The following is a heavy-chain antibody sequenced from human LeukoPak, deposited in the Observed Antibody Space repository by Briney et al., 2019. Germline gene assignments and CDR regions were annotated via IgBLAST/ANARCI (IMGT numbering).Heavy chain of an antibody. CDR1: GGTFSCYA. V-gene: IGHV1-69*05. J-gene: IGHJ4*02. Sequence: ASVKGSCKASGGTFSCYAISWVRQAPGQGLEWMGGIIPIFGTANYAQKFQGRVTITTDESTSTAYMELSSLRSEDTAVYYCARDRYCVSTNCPYDCWGQGTPVTVSS. D-gene: IGHD2-2*01. CDR2: IIPIFGTA. CDR3: ARDRYCVSTNCPYDC.